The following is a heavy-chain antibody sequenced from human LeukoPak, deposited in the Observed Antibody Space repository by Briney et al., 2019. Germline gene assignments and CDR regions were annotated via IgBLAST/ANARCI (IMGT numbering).Heavy chain of an antibody. V-gene: IGHV4-4*07. J-gene: IGHJ3*02. CDR2: IYTSGST. CDR1: GGSFSGYY. Sequence: SETLSLTCAVYGGSFSGYYWSWIRQPAGKGLEWIGRIYTSGSTNYNPSLKSRVTMSVDTSKNQFSLKLSSVTAADTAVYYCARDGRHDAFDIWGQGTMVTVSS. CDR3: ARDGRHDAFDI. D-gene: IGHD2-15*01.